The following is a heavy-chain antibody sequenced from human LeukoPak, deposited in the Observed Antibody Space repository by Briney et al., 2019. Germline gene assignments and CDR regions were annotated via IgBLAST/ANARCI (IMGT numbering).Heavy chain of an antibody. CDR2: IYYSGST. CDR3: ARGGAVLRFLEWSLEHFDY. V-gene: IGHV4-30-4*08. Sequence: SETLSLTCTVSGGSISSGDYYWRWIRQPPGKGLEWIGYIYYSGSTYYNPSLKSRVTISVDTSKNQFSLKLSSVTAADTAVYYCARGGAVLRFLEWSLEHFDYWGQGTLVTVSS. J-gene: IGHJ4*02. D-gene: IGHD3-3*01. CDR1: GGSISSGDYY.